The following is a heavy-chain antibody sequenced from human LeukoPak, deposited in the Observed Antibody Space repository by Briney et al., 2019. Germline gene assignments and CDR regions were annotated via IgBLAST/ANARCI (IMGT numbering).Heavy chain of an antibody. D-gene: IGHD3-22*01. Sequence: ASVKVSCKASGYTFAGYYMRWVRQAPGQGLEWMGWINPNSGGTNYAQKFQGRVTMTRDTSISTAYMELSRLRSDDTAVYYCARDPAGYYDSSGYHPTWFDPWGQGTLVTVSS. CDR1: GYTFAGYY. J-gene: IGHJ5*02. V-gene: IGHV1-2*02. CDR3: ARDPAGYYDSSGYHPTWFDP. CDR2: INPNSGGT.